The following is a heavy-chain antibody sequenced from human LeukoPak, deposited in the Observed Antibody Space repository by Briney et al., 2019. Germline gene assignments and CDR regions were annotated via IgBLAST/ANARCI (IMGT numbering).Heavy chain of an antibody. CDR1: GFTFSSYA. J-gene: IGHJ4*02. CDR3: ARDIQPTTMIVPPDY. D-gene: IGHD3-22*01. Sequence: GGSLRLSCAASGFTFSSYAMHWVRQAPGKGLEWVAVISYDGSNKYYAASVKGRFTISRDNSKNTLYLQMNSLRAEDTAVYYCARDIQPTTMIVPPDYWGQGTLVTVSS. V-gene: IGHV3-30-3*01. CDR2: ISYDGSNK.